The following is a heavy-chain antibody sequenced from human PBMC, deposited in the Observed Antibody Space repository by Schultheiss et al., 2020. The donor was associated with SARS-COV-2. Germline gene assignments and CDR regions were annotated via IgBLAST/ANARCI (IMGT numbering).Heavy chain of an antibody. CDR1: GLTVSTNY. J-gene: IGHJ6*02. CDR2: IYGDGRT. V-gene: IGHV3-66*01. Sequence: GGSLRLSCVASGLTVSTNYMSWVRQAPGMGLEWVAAIYGDGRTYYVDFVEGRFTVSRDSSKNTLYLQMNSLRGEDTAVYFCARAGGDYASHLRGGGLYYGMDVWGQGTTVTVSS. CDR3: ARAGGDYASHLRGGGLYYGMDV. D-gene: IGHD4-17*01.